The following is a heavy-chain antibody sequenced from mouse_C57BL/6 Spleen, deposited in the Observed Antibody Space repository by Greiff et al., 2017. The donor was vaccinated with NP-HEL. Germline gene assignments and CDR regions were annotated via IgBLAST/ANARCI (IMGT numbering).Heavy chain of an antibody. CDR1: GYAFSSSW. Sequence: VQLQQSGPELVKPGASVKISCKASGYAFSSSWMNWVKQRPGKGLEWIGRIYPGDGDTNYNGKFKGKATLTADKSSSTAYMQLSSLTSEDSAVYFCARSHSSGYGYFDVWGTGTTVTVSS. CDR3: ARSHSSGYGYFDV. D-gene: IGHD3-2*02. CDR2: IYPGDGDT. J-gene: IGHJ1*03. V-gene: IGHV1-82*01.